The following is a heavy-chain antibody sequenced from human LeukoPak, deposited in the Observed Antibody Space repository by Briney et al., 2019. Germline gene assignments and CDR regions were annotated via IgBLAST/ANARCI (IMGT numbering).Heavy chain of an antibody. CDR2: LYDSGST. J-gene: IGHJ6*02. V-gene: IGHV4-39*01. CDR3: ARQLSYGMDV. CDR1: GGSISSSDYY. Sequence: SGTLSLTCTVSGGSISSSDYYWDWIRQPPGKGLEWIGNLYDSGSTYYNPSLQSRVTISVDTSSNQFSLKLSSVTAADTAVYYCARQLSYGMDVWGQGTTVTISS.